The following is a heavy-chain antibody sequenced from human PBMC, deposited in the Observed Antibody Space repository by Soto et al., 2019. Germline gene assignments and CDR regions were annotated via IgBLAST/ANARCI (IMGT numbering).Heavy chain of an antibody. CDR3: ARANGDSPYFDY. V-gene: IGHV4-31*03. CDR2: IYYSGST. CDR1: GGSISSGGYY. D-gene: IGHD4-17*01. Sequence: QVQLQESGPGLVKPSQTLSLTCTVSGGSISSGGYYWSWIRQHPGKGLEWIGYIYYSGSTYYNPSLKRRVTISVDPSKNQFALKLSSVTAADTAVYYCARANGDSPYFDYWGQGTLVTVSS. J-gene: IGHJ4*02.